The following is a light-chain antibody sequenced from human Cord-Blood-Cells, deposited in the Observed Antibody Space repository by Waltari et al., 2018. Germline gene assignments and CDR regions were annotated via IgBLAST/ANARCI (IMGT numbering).Light chain of an antibody. V-gene: IGLV2-14*01. CDR2: DVS. CDR3: SSYTSSFL. Sequence: QSALTQPASVSGSPGQSITISCTGTSSDVGGYNYVSWYQQHPGKAPKLMIYDVSKRPSGVSTRFSGSKSGNTASLTISGLQAEDEADYYCSSYTSSFLFGGGTKLTVL. J-gene: IGLJ2*01. CDR1: SSDVGGYNY.